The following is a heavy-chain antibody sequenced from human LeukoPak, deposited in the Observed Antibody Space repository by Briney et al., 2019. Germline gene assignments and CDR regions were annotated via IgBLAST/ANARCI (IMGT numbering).Heavy chain of an antibody. CDR3: TRGSIAYYYMDV. J-gene: IGHJ6*03. Sequence: SETLSLTCSVFGDSISSNYWSWIRQPPGKGLEWIGNIYYSGSTNYNPSLKSRVTISVDTSKNQFSLKLSSVTAADTAVYYCTRGSIAYYYMDVWGKGTTVTISS. CDR2: IYYSGST. V-gene: IGHV4-59*01. D-gene: IGHD3-22*01. CDR1: GDSISSNY.